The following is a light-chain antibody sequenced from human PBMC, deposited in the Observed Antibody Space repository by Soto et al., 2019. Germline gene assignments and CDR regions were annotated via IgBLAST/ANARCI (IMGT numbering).Light chain of an antibody. Sequence: EIVLTQSPATLSLSPGESATLSCRASQSISNYLAWYQQKPGQAPRLVIYTASSRATGIPARFSGSGSGTDFTLTISSLEPEDFAVYYCQQRNIWPPVTFGQGTRLEIK. CDR3: QQRNIWPPVT. J-gene: IGKJ5*01. CDR2: TAS. CDR1: QSISNY. V-gene: IGKV3-11*01.